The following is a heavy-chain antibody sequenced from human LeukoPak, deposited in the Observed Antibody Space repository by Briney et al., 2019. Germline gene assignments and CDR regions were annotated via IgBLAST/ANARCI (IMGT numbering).Heavy chain of an antibody. CDR1: GGSISSYY. CDR2: IYYSGST. Sequence: SETLSLTCTVSGGSISSYYWSWIRQPPGKGLEWIGYIYYSGSTNYNPSLKSRVTISVDTSKNQFSLELSSVTAADTAVYYCARHLPTSGYSYGYAFDIWGQGTMVTVSS. J-gene: IGHJ3*02. D-gene: IGHD5-18*01. CDR3: ARHLPTSGYSYGYAFDI. V-gene: IGHV4-59*08.